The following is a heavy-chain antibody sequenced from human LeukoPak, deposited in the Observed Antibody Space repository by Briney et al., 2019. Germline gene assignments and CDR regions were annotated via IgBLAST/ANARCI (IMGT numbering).Heavy chain of an antibody. V-gene: IGHV3-23*01. Sequence: GGSLRLSYADSGFTFRSYVMSWVRQAPGKGLEWMSGISGSGDNTYYADSVKGRFTISRDNSKNTLYVQVNSLGTEDTAAYYCAKGSYYDSSGSFYFDYWGQGTLVTASS. D-gene: IGHD3-22*01. CDR1: GFTFRSYV. J-gene: IGHJ4*02. CDR2: ISGSGDNT. CDR3: AKGSYYDSSGSFYFDY.